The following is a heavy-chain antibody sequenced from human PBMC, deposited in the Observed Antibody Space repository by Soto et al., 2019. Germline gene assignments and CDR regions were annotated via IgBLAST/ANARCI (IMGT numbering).Heavy chain of an antibody. CDR2: LSGSGGTT. CDR3: AKFFVETGGSSGWPWTFHY. D-gene: IGHD6-25*01. V-gene: IGHV3-23*01. CDR1: GFTFSSYA. J-gene: IGHJ4*02. Sequence: EVQLLESGGGLVQPGRSLRLSCAASGFTFSSYAMSWVRQAPGKGLEWFSALSGSGGTTYYAASLKGRFTISRENSKNTLFLQMNSLRAEDTAVYYCAKFFVETGGSSGWPWTFHYWGQGTLVTVFS.